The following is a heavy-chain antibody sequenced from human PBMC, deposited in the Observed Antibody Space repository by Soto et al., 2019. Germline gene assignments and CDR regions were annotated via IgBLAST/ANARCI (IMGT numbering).Heavy chain of an antibody. CDR1: GFTFGNSW. J-gene: IGHJ4*02. CDR3: ATAEVDY. Sequence: PGGSLRLSCAASGFTFGNSWMHWVRQAPGEGLEWVSRMNSDGSSTNYADSVKGRFTVSRDNAKNTLYLQMNSLRAEDTAVYYCATAEVDYWGTGTRVT. CDR2: MNSDGSST. V-gene: IGHV3-74*01.